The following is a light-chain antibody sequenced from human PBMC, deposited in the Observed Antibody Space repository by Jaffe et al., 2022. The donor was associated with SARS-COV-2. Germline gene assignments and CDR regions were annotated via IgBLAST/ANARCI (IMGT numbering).Light chain of an antibody. J-gene: IGLJ3*02. CDR1: SSDVGGYNY. V-gene: IGLV2-8*01. Sequence: QSALTQPPSASGSPGQSVTISCTGTSSDVGGYNYVSWYQQHPGKAPKLMIYEVSKRPSGVPDRFSGSKSGNTASLTVSGLQAEDEAFYYCSSYGGSRVFGGGTKLTVL. CDR2: EVS. CDR3: SSYGGSRV.